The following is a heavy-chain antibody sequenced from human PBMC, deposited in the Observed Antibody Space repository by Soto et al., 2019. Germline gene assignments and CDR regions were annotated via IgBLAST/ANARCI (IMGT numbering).Heavy chain of an antibody. CDR3: ARHLSNFRYYYYAMDV. D-gene: IGHD4-4*01. CDR1: GYTFTDYW. J-gene: IGHJ6*02. Sequence: SLKISCKGSGYTFTDYWIGWVRQLPGKGLEWMGIIYPGDSDTRYSPSFQGHVTITVDKSTSTAYLQWNTLKASDTAMYYCARHLSNFRYYYYAMDVWGQGTTVTVSS. V-gene: IGHV5-51*01. CDR2: IYPGDSDT.